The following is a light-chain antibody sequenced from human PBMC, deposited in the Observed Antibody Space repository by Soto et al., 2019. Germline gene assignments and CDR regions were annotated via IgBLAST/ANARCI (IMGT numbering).Light chain of an antibody. CDR2: AAS. J-gene: IGKJ2*01. CDR1: QGISNW. Sequence: DIQLTQSPSSVSASVGDRVTLTCRASQGISNWLAWYQQKPGKAPKLLISAASTLQGGVPSRFSGSFSGTDFTLTITSLQAEDFATYFCQQAYSLPVTFGQGTKLGIK. V-gene: IGKV1-12*01. CDR3: QQAYSLPVT.